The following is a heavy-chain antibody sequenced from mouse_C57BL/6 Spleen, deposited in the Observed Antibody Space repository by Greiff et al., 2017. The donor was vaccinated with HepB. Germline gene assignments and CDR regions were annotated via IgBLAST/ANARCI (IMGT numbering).Heavy chain of an antibody. D-gene: IGHD2-5*01. CDR1: GFTFSDYY. CDR3: ARARAYYSNFWFAY. J-gene: IGHJ3*01. V-gene: IGHV5-16*01. Sequence: EVKLVESEGGLVQPGSSMKLSCTASGFTFSDYYMAWVRQVPEKGLEWVANINYDGSSTYYLDSLKSRFIISRDNAKNILYLQMSSLKSEDTATYYCARARAYYSNFWFAYWGQGTLVTVSA. CDR2: INYDGSST.